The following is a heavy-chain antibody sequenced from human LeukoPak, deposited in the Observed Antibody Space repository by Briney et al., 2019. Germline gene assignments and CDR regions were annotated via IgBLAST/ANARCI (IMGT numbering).Heavy chain of an antibody. CDR3: AKGTTGTSSPFDY. D-gene: IGHD1-1*01. J-gene: IGHJ4*02. V-gene: IGHV3-9*01. CDR1: GFTFDDYA. Sequence: GRSLRLSCAASGFTFDDYAMHWVRQAPGKGLEWVSGISWNSGSIGYADSVKGRFTISRDNANNSLYLQMNSLRAEDTALYYCAKGTTGTSSPFDYWGQGTLVTVSS. CDR2: ISWNSGSI.